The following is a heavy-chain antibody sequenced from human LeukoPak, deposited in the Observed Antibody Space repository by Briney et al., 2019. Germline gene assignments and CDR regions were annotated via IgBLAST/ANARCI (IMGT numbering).Heavy chain of an antibody. CDR2: ITSSSNYL. CDR3: ARPSVKYDSSGYQPNPFDY. D-gene: IGHD3-22*01. J-gene: IGHJ4*02. V-gene: IGHV3-21*01. Sequence: PGGSLRLSCAASGFTFSTYNMNWVRQAPGKGLEWVSSITSSSNYLYYADSAKGRFTISRDNAKNSLYLQMTSLRAEDTAVYYCARPSVKYDSSGYQPNPFDYWGQGTLVTVSS. CDR1: GFTFSTYN.